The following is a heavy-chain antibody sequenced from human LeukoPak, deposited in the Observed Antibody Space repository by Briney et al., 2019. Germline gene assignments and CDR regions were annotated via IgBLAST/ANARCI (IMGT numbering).Heavy chain of an antibody. CDR1: GFTFSSYS. CDR3: ARDKLGGDYFDY. J-gene: IGHJ4*02. Sequence: GGSLRLSCAASGFTFSSYSMNWVRQAPWKGLEWVSSISSSSSYIYYADSVKGRFTISRDNAKNSLYLQMNSLRAEDTAVYYCARDKLGGDYFDYWGQGTLVTGSS. V-gene: IGHV3-21*01. D-gene: IGHD3-16*01. CDR2: ISSSSSYI.